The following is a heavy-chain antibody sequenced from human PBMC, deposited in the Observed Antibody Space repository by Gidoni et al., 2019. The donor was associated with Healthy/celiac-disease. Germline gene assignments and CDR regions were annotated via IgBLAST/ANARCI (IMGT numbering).Heavy chain of an antibody. CDR1: GGTFSSYA. CDR2: IIPIFGTA. J-gene: IGHJ4*02. Sequence: QVQLVQSGAEVKKPGSSVKVSCQASGGTFSSYAISWVRQAPGQGREWMGGIIPIFGTANYAQKFQGRGTITADESTSKAYMELSSLRSEDTAVYYCARVDYYDSSGYYGAGPFDYWGQGTLVTVSS. V-gene: IGHV1-69*01. CDR3: ARVDYYDSSGYYGAGPFDY. D-gene: IGHD3-22*01.